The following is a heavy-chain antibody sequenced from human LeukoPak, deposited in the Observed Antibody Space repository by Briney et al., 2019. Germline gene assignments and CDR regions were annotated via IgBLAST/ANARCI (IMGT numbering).Heavy chain of an antibody. CDR2: ISWNSGSI. CDR3: AKDGYSYGNFDY. J-gene: IGHJ4*02. Sequence: GGSLRLSCAASGSTFDDYAMHWVRHAPGKGLEWVSGISWNSGSIGYADSVKGRFTISRDNAKNSLYLQMNSLRAEDTALYYCAKDGYSYGNFDYWGQGTLVTVSS. D-gene: IGHD5-18*01. CDR1: GSTFDDYA. V-gene: IGHV3-9*01.